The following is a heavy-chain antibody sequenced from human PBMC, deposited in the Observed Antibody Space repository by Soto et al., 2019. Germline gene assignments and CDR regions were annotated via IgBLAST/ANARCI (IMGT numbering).Heavy chain of an antibody. Sequence: QVQLIQSEAEVKKPGSSVRVSCTASGGIFGSHGFSWVRQAPGQRLEWGGGFIPIFRTLTYTDKFQARVRFAADESTNTVYLALSSLTSEDTAVYYCVRDRRIYYSDPHDEFVASDYEVWGQGTMVSVSS. CDR1: GGIFGSHG. D-gene: IGHD3-22*01. V-gene: IGHV1-69*01. CDR3: VRDRRIYYSDPHDEFVASDYEV. CDR2: FIPIFRTL. J-gene: IGHJ3*01.